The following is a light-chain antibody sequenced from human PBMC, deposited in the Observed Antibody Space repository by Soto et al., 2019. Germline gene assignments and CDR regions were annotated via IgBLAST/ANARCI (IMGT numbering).Light chain of an antibody. Sequence: QSALTQPASVSGSPGQSIAISFPGTSSDVGGYSYVSWYQQQPGKAPKIVIPDVSNRTSGVSDRFSGSQSGNTASLTISGLQTEDEAGYYCHSYTTSITYVFGTGIKLTVL. J-gene: IGLJ1*01. CDR1: SSDVGGYSY. CDR2: DVS. V-gene: IGLV2-14*01. CDR3: HSYTTSITYV.